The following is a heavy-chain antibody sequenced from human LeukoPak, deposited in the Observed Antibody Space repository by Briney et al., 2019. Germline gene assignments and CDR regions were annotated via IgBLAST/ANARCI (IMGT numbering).Heavy chain of an antibody. V-gene: IGHV5-51*01. CDR1: GSRFNNFW. J-gene: IGHJ4*02. Sequence: GEPLHISCNASGSRFNNFWIGWMRQMPGKGLEWMGVIYPGDSDTRYSASFQGQVTISTDKSITTAYLQWSSLKASDTAMYYCARLSRGRGVVATGAFAYWGQGTLVTVSS. D-gene: IGHD3-10*01. CDR3: ARLSRGRGVVATGAFAY. CDR2: IYPGDSDT.